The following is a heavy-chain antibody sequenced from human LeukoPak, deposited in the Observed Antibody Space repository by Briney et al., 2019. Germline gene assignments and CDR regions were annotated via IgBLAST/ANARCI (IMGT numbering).Heavy chain of an antibody. CDR2: IYYSGST. Sequence: PSETLSLTCTVSGVSISTYYWTWIRQPPGKGLEWIGYIYYSGSTNYNPALKSRVTISLDTSKNQFSLKLNSVTAADTAVYYCARRVTGRGTYYFDYRGEGTLLTVSS. CDR3: ARRVTGRGTYYFDY. CDR1: GVSISTYY. J-gene: IGHJ4*02. D-gene: IGHD3-16*01. V-gene: IGHV4-59*08.